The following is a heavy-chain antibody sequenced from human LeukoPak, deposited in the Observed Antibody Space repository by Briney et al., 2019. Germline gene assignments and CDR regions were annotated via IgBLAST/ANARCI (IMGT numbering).Heavy chain of an antibody. J-gene: IGHJ4*02. CDR2: IQQDGSDK. CDR1: GFTFSTYW. CDR3: ARETLGEVVPDY. Sequence: GGSLRLSCAASGFTFSTYWMSWVRQAPGKGLEWVANIQQDGSDKYYVDSVKGRFTISRDNAQNSLYLQMNSLRAEDTAVYYCARETLGEVVPDYWGQGTLVTVSS. V-gene: IGHV3-7*01. D-gene: IGHD3-16*01.